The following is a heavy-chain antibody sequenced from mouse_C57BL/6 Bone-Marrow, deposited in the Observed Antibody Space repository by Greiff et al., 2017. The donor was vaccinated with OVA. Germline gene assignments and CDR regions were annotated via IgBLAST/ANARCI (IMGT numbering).Heavy chain of an antibody. CDR1: GFSLTSYG. CDR3: ARISRYFDV. J-gene: IGHJ1*03. Sequence: VQLVESGPGLVQPSQSLSITCTVSGFSLTSYGVHWVRQSPGKGLEWLGVIWSGGSTDYNAAFISRLSISKDNSKSQVFFIRNRLQADDTAIYYCARISRYFDVWGTGTTVTVSS. V-gene: IGHV2-2*01. CDR2: IWSGGST.